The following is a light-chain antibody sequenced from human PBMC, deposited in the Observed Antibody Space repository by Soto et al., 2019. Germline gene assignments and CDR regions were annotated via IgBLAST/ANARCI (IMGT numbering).Light chain of an antibody. Sequence: EVVRTTSPATLSVSPVERSTLSCMAIQIVTTNMAWYQPKPGQAPRLLIYGSSTRATGIPARFSGSGSGTDFTLTISRLEPEDFAVYYCQQYGGSPETCGQGTKVDIK. CDR2: GSS. J-gene: IGKJ1*01. V-gene: IGKV3-15*01. CDR3: QQYGGSPET. CDR1: QIVTTN.